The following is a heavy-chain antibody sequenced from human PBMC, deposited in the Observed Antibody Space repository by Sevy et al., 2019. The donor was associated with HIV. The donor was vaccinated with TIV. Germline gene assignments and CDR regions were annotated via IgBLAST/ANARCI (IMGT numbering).Heavy chain of an antibody. Sequence: GESLKISCKGSGYSFTSYWIGWVRQMPGKGLEWMGIIYPGHSDTRYSPSFQGQVTISADKSISTAYLQGSSLKASDTAMYYCARQSVYDFWSGYRRYNWFDPWGQGTLVTVSS. CDR3: ARQSVYDFWSGYRRYNWFDP. D-gene: IGHD3-3*01. J-gene: IGHJ5*02. CDR2: IYPGHSDT. V-gene: IGHV5-51*01. CDR1: GYSFTSYW.